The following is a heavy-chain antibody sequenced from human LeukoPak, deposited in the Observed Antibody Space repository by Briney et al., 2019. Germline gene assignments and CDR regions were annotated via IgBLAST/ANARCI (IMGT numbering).Heavy chain of an antibody. CDR1: GGSFSGYY. D-gene: IGHD2-15*01. Sequence: SETLSLTCAVYGGSFSGYYWSWIRQPPGKGLEWVGEINHSGSTNYNPSLKSRVTISVDTSKNQFSLTLSSVTAADTAVYYCARQKGSCSGGSCYLQQNYYMDVWGKGTTVTVSS. J-gene: IGHJ6*03. CDR3: ARQKGSCSGGSCYLQQNYYMDV. V-gene: IGHV4-34*01. CDR2: INHSGST.